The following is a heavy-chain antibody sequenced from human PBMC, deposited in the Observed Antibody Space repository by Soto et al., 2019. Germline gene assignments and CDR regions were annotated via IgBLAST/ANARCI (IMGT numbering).Heavy chain of an antibody. CDR1: GYTFTSYA. V-gene: IGHV1-3*01. Sequence: QVQLVQSGAEVKKPGASVKVSCKASGYTFTSYAMHWVRQAPGQRLEWMGWINAGNGNTKYSQKFQGRVTITRDTSASTAYMELSSRRSEDTAVYYCARGPAMVTRWFDPWGQGTLVTVSS. CDR3: ARGPAMVTRWFDP. D-gene: IGHD5-18*01. J-gene: IGHJ5*02. CDR2: INAGNGNT.